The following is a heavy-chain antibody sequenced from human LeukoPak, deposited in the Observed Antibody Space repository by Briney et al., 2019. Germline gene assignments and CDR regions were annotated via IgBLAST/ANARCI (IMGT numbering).Heavy chain of an antibody. CDR1: GYSFTSYW. CDR2: IYPGDPDT. CDR3: ARPANRGDAFDI. V-gene: IGHV5-51*01. J-gene: IGHJ3*02. D-gene: IGHD2/OR15-2a*01. Sequence: GESLKISCKGSGYSFTSYWIGWVRQMPGKGLEWMGIIYPGDPDTRYSPSFQGQVTISADKSITTAYLQWSSPRASDTAMYYCARPANRGDAFDIWGQGAMVTVSS.